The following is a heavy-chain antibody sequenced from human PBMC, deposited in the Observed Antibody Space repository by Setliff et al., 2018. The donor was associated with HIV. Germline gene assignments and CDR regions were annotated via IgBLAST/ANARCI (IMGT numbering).Heavy chain of an antibody. CDR3: ARQPLYNDYDWRSYYFDY. CDR1: GGSISTYF. Sequence: SETLSLTCTASGGSISTYFWSWVRQTPGKGLEWIGYIYYTGSTYYSPSLNSRFTISVDTPKNQFSLKLRSVTAADTAVYYCARQPLYNDYDWRSYYFDYWGQGSLVTVSS. J-gene: IGHJ4*02. D-gene: IGHD5-12*01. V-gene: IGHV4-59*08. CDR2: IYYTGST.